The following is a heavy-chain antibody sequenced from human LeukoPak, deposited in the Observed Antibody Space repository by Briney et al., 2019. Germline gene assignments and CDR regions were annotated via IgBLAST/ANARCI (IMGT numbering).Heavy chain of an antibody. D-gene: IGHD3-22*01. Sequence: SETLSLTCTVSGGSISSYYWSWIRQPPGKGLEWIGYIYYSGSTNYSPSLKSRVTISVDTSKNQFSLKLSSVTAADTAVYYCARVTDSSGYYYWDYWGQGTLVTVSS. CDR1: GGSISSYY. V-gene: IGHV4-59*01. CDR3: ARVTDSSGYYYWDY. CDR2: IYYSGST. J-gene: IGHJ4*02.